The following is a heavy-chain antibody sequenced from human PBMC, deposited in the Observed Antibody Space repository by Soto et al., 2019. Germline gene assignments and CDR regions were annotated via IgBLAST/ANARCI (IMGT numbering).Heavy chain of an antibody. CDR2: IYHSGST. CDR1: GCSISSGDCS. Sequence: PXETLSLTCAVAGCSISSGDCSWSWIRQPPGKGLEWIGYIYHSGSTYYNPSLKSRVTISVDRSKNQFSLKLSSVTAADTAVYYCASFYDSSGAFDYWGQGTLVTVSS. D-gene: IGHD3-22*01. CDR3: ASFYDSSGAFDY. V-gene: IGHV4-30-2*01. J-gene: IGHJ4*02.